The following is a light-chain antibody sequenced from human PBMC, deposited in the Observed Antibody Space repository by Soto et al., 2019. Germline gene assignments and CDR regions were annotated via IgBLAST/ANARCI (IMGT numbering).Light chain of an antibody. CDR2: GAS. J-gene: IGKJ1*01. Sequence: EIVMTQSPATLSVSPGERATLSCRASQSVGNNLVWYQQKPGQAPRLLIYGASTRAAGIPDRFSGSGSGTDFTLTISRLEPEDFAVYYCHQYGSSSWTFGQGTKVDIK. V-gene: IGKV3-20*01. CDR3: HQYGSSSWT. CDR1: QSVGNN.